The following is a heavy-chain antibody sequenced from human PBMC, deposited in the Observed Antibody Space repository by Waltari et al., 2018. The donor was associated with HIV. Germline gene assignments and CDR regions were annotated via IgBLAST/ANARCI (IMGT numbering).Heavy chain of an antibody. V-gene: IGHV4-34*01. D-gene: IGHD3-22*01. CDR2: INYSGGT. CDR1: GGSLSNYY. CDR3: ARGRYYNGSPLPLDQ. Sequence: QVQLQQWGAGLLKASETLSLTGAVSGGSLSNYYWSWIRQPPGKGLEWIGEINYSGGTNYNPSLKSRVTMSVYTSQKQFSLNLTSVTAAETAVYYCARGRYYNGSPLPLDQWGQGTLVTVSS. J-gene: IGHJ4*02.